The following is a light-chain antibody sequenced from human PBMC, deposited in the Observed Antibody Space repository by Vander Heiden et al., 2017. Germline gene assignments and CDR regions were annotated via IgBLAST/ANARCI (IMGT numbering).Light chain of an antibody. CDR1: SNNVGGYTY. J-gene: IGLJ3*02. Sequence: QSALTQDPSVSGTAGQTVTISCTGTSNNVGGYTYGCYHQNHPGTPHTVMIYDFRTPRIADHYRVSGSKTTNTLSITILEPQDEADYDYSRWEYGGSYDWVFGGGTKLTVL. V-gene: IGLV2-11*01. CDR2: DFR. CDR3: WEYGGSYDWV.